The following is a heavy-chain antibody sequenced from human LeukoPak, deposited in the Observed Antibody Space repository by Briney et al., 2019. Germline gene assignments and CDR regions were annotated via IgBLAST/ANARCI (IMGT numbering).Heavy chain of an antibody. CDR2: VDSSWNT. Sequence: SETLSLTCTVSGGSISNYFWNWIRQPAGKGLEWLVRVDSSWNTNYNPSLKSRLTMSVDTSKNQFSLKVTSVTAADTAVYYCARVCGSATGYRLCGFDIWGQGTVVTVSS. CDR1: GGSISNYF. V-gene: IGHV4-4*07. CDR3: ARVCGSATGYRLCGFDI. J-gene: IGHJ3*02. D-gene: IGHD3-9*01.